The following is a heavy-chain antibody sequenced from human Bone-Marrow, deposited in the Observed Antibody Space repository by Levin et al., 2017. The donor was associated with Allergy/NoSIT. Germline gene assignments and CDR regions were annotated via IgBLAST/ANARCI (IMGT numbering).Heavy chain of an antibody. J-gene: IGHJ6*02. CDR3: ARPPSQFLRFLDYFGMDV. CDR2: ISYDGSNQ. CDR1: GFTFNDYA. D-gene: IGHD3-3*01. V-gene: IGHV3-30*04. Sequence: GESLKISCAASGFTFNDYAMFWVRQAPGKGLEWMAVISYDGSNQYYADSVKGRFTISRDSFNNTLYLQMDSLRAEDTAIYYCARPPSQFLRFLDYFGMDVWGQGTTVTVSS.